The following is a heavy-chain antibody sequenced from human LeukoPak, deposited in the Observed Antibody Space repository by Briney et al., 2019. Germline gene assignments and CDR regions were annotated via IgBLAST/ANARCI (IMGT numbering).Heavy chain of an antibody. CDR2: IYDSGST. CDR1: GGSIRSSYYY. CDR3: ARHSRYGLYYFDY. J-gene: IGHJ4*02. Sequence: SETLSLTCTVSGGSIRSSYYYWGWIRQPPGKGLERIGSIYDSGSTYYNPSLKSRVTISVDTSKNQFSLKLNSVTAADTAVYYCARHSRYGLYYFDYWGQGILVTVSS. D-gene: IGHD5-18*01. V-gene: IGHV4-39*01.